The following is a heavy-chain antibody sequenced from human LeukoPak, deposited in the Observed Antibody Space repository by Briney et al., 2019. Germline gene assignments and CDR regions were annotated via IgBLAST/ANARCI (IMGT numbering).Heavy chain of an antibody. J-gene: IGHJ4*02. CDR2: ISGGGDAT. V-gene: IGHV3-23*01. CDR3: ARDHYHSIDY. Sequence: PGGSLRLSCAASDFSFITYAMSWVRQAPGKGLEWVSTISGGGDATYYADSVKGRFTISRDNSKNTLYLQMHSLRAGDTAVYYCARDHYHSIDYWGQGTLVTVSS. CDR1: DFSFITYA. D-gene: IGHD3-16*01.